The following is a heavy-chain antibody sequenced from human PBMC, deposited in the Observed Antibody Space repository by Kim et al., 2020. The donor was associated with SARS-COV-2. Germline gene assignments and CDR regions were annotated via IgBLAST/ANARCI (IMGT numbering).Heavy chain of an antibody. CDR1: GGSISSSSYY. J-gene: IGHJ4*02. Sequence: SETLSLTCTVSGGSISSSSYYWGWIRQPPGKGLEWIGSIHYSGSTYYNPSLKSRVTISVDTSKNQFSLKLSSVTAADTAVYYCARGASHSTDYWGQGTL. D-gene: IGHD2-2*01. V-gene: IGHV4-39*07. CDR2: IHYSGST. CDR3: ARGASHSTDY.